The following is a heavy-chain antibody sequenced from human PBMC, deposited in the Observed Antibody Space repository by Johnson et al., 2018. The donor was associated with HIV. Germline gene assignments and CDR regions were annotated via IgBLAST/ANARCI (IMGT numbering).Heavy chain of an antibody. Sequence: VQLVESGGGLVQPGGSLRLSCAASGFTFSSNAMHWVRQAPGKGLEYISGISSNGDATYYTNSVKGRFTISRDNSKNTLHLQMGSLSPEDMAVYYCARVPGSGITRYAGASDIWGQGTMVTVSS. CDR2: ISSNGDAT. J-gene: IGHJ3*02. CDR1: GFTFSSNA. V-gene: IGHV3-64*01. CDR3: ARVPGSGITRYAGASDI. D-gene: IGHD3-10*01.